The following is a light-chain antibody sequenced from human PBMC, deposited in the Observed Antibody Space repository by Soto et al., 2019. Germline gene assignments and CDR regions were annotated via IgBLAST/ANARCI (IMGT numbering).Light chain of an antibody. CDR3: QQYNSYWT. CDR1: QSISSW. V-gene: IGKV1-5*01. CDR2: DAS. J-gene: IGKJ1*01. Sequence: DIQMTQSPSTLSASVGDRVTITCRASQSISSWLAWYQQKPGKAPKLLIYDASSLESGVASRFSGSGSGTEFTLTISGQQPDDFATYYCQQYNSYWTFGQGTKVEIK.